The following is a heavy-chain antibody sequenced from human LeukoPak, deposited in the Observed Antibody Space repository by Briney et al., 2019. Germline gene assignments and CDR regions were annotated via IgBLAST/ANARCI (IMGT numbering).Heavy chain of an antibody. Sequence: GGSLRLSCAASGFTFSSYAMSWFRQAPGKGLEWISYISGGSGSTIYYADSVKGRFTISRDNALYLQLNSLRAEDTAIYYCARDPTSSRAMAYFDYWGQGTLVAVSS. CDR1: GFTFSSYA. D-gene: IGHD3-16*01. CDR3: ARDPTSSRAMAYFDY. V-gene: IGHV3-48*04. CDR2: ISGGSGSTI. J-gene: IGHJ4*02.